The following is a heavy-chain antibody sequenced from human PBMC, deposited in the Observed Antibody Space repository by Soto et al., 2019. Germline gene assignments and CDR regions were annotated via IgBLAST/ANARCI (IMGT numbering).Heavy chain of an antibody. D-gene: IGHD1-7*01. V-gene: IGHV7-4-1*01. CDR2: INTNTGNP. CDR3: ARGTTGYNWNYVHWFDP. Sequence: GASVKVSCKASGYTFTSYAMNWVRQAPGQGLEWMGWINTNTGNPTYAQGFTGRFVFSLDTSVSTAYLQICSLKAEDTAVYYCARGTTGYNWNYVHWFDPWGQGTLVTVSS. CDR1: GYTFTSYA. J-gene: IGHJ5*02.